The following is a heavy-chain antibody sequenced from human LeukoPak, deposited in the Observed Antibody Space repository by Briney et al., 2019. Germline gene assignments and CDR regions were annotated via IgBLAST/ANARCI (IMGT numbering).Heavy chain of an antibody. CDR1: GVSVSSGSYY. CDR3: ARAPPARNYYDNSGDHRDAFDI. D-gene: IGHD3-22*01. V-gene: IGHV4-39*07. J-gene: IGHJ3*02. Sequence: PSETLSLTCTVSGVSVSSGSYYWSWIRQPPGKGLEWIGEINHSGSTNYNASLKSRVTISVDTSKNQFSLKLSSVTAADTAVYFCARAPPARNYYDNSGDHRDAFDIWGQGTMVTVSS. CDR2: INHSGST.